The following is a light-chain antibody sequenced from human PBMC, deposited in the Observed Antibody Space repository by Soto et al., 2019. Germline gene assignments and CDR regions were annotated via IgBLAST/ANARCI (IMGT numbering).Light chain of an antibody. J-gene: IGKJ5*01. CDR3: LQYENVPIT. CDR2: DAS. Sequence: IQMTQSPSSLSASVGDRVTITCRATQDINTNLYWYQQKSGKAPEVLIYDASNLETGVPSRFSGSGSGTAFTFTISSLQPEDIATYYCLQYENVPITFGQGTRLDIK. V-gene: IGKV1-33*01. CDR1: QDINTN.